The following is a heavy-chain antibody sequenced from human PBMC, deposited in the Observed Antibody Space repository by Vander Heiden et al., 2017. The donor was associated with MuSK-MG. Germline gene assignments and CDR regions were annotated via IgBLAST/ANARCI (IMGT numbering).Heavy chain of an antibody. Sequence: QVQLQESGPGLVKPWAPLSLTCTVSGGSISSYYWSWIRQPPGKGLEWIGYIYYSGSTNYNPSLKSRVTISVDTSKNQFALKLSSVTAADTAVYYCARGGVMVYAISYYYYYMDVWGKGTTVTVSS. V-gene: IGHV4-59*08. J-gene: IGHJ6*03. D-gene: IGHD2-8*01. CDR3: ARGGVMVYAISYYYYYMDV. CDR1: GGSISSYY. CDR2: IYYSGST.